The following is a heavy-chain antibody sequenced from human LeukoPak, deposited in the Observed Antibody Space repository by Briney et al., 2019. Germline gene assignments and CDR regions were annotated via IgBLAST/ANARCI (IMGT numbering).Heavy chain of an antibody. V-gene: IGHV4-31*03. J-gene: IGHJ5*02. D-gene: IGHD3-3*01. CDR2: IYYSGST. CDR1: GGSISSGGYY. Sequence: SETLSLTCTVSGGSISSGGYYWSWIRQHPGKGLEWIGYIYYSGSTHYNPSLKSRVTISVDTSKNQFSLKLSSVTAADTAVYYCARSEPSVLRFLEWSPTSWFDPWGQGTLVTVSS. CDR3: ARSEPSVLRFLEWSPTSWFDP.